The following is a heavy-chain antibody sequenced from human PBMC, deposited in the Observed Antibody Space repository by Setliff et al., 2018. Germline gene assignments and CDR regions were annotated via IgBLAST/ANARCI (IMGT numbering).Heavy chain of an antibody. V-gene: IGHV3-21*01. CDR1: GFTFSSYS. CDR3: VRDLHWGFDY. D-gene: IGHD7-27*01. CDR2: IGESGNNI. Sequence: GSLRLSCAASGFTFSSYSMNWVRQAPGKGLEWVSSIGESGNNIHYADSVKGRFTISRDNVKNSLFLQMNSLRAEDTAVYYCVRDLHWGFDYWGLGTLVTVSS. J-gene: IGHJ4*02.